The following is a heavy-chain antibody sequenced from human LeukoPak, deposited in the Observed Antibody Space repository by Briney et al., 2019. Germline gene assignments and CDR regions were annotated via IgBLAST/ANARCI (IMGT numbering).Heavy chain of an antibody. D-gene: IGHD3-22*01. V-gene: IGHV3-11*04. J-gene: IGHJ3*02. Sequence: GGALRLSCAASGFTFSDYYMSWVRQAPGKGLEGVSYISSSGSTIYYADSVKGRFTISRDHAKNSLYLQMNSLRAEDTAVYYCARGHPYYYDSSLGAFDIWGQGTMVTVSS. CDR2: ISSSGSTI. CDR1: GFTFSDYY. CDR3: ARGHPYYYDSSLGAFDI.